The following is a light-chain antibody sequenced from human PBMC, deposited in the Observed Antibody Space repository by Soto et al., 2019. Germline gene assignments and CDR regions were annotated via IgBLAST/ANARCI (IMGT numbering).Light chain of an antibody. Sequence: QSALTQPASVSGSPRQSITISCTVASSDVGGYTYVSWYQQHPGKAPKLIIYEVNNRPSGVSHRFSGSKSGNTASLTISGLQAEDEADYYCSPYTSSSTLYVFGTGTKVTLL. J-gene: IGLJ1*01. CDR1: SSDVGGYTY. CDR2: EVN. CDR3: SPYTSSSTLYV. V-gene: IGLV2-14*01.